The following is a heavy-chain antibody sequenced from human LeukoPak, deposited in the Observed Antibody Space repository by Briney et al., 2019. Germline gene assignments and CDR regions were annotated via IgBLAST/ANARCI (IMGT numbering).Heavy chain of an antibody. CDR3: AKASWVSSTDAVR. CDR1: GLSFSSFA. D-gene: IGHD3-10*01. CDR2: IRGNGEI. Sequence: GGSLRLSCAASGLSFSSFAMSWVRQGPARGLEWVSSIRGNGEIFYADSVKGRFTLSSDSSRNTVYFQLNNLRVEDTAIYYCAKASWVSSTDAVRWGQGALVTVSS. J-gene: IGHJ4*02. V-gene: IGHV3-23*01.